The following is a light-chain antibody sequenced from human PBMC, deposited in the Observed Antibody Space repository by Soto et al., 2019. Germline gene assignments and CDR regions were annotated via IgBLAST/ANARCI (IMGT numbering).Light chain of an antibody. V-gene: IGKV1-5*01. CDR1: QSISFW. J-gene: IGKJ2*01. CDR3: QHYNTYPYT. CDR2: DAS. Sequence: DIQMTQSPSTLSASVGDRVTITCRSSQSISFWLAWYQQKPGKAPKLLIYDASTLYSGVPSRFSGSGSGTEFTLTITGLQPDDFATYYCQHYNTYPYTFGQGTKLEIK.